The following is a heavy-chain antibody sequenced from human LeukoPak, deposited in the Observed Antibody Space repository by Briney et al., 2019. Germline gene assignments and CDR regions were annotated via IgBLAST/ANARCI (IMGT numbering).Heavy chain of an antibody. V-gene: IGHV3-21*01. D-gene: IGHD1-1*01. Sequence: GGSLRLSCAGSGFRFSTYGMSWVRQTPGKGLEWVSSISSRSSNIYYADSVKGRFTISRDNAKNSLYLQMNSLRVEDTAVYYCARCTTGRTFGSLREIKRSREIDYWGQGPLVTVSS. J-gene: IGHJ4*02. CDR1: GFRFSTYG. CDR2: ISSRSSNI. CDR3: ARCTTGRTFGSLREIKRSREIDY.